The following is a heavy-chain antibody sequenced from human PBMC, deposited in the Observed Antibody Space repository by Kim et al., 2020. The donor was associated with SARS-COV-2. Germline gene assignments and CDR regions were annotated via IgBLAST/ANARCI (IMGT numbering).Heavy chain of an antibody. V-gene: IGHV4-31*03. D-gene: IGHD6-13*01. J-gene: IGHJ4*02. CDR1: GGSISSGGYY. CDR3: ARHRLAAAFDY. CDR2: IYYSGST. Sequence: SETLSLTCTVSGGSISSGGYYWSWIRQHPGKGLEWIGYIYYSGSTYYNPSLKSRVTISVDTSKNQFSLKLSSVTAADTAVYYCARHRLAAAFDYWGQGTLVTVSS.